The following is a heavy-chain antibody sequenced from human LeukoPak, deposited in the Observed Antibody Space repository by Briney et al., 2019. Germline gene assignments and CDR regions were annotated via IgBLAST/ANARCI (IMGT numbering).Heavy chain of an antibody. V-gene: IGHV3-23*01. D-gene: IGHD3-10*01. J-gene: IGHJ4*02. CDR1: GFTFSTYA. CDR2: ISSSGGST. CDR3: AKGRLPPDY. Sequence: GRSLRLSCAASGFTFSTYAMSWVRQAPGNGLEWVSSISSSGGSTYYADSVKGRFTISRDNSENTLYLQMNSLRAEDTAVYYCAKGRLPPDYWGQGALVTVSS.